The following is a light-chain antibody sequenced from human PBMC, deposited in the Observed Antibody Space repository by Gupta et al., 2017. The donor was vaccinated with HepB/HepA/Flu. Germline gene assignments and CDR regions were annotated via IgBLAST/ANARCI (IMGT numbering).Light chain of an antibody. CDR2: EVV. CDR3: DSYTSRGTWV. Sequence: QSALTQPPSVSGSPGQSVTISCTGTNSDVGNYNRVSWYQQSPGTAPQFIIYEVVNRSWGVPCRFSGSKAGNTASLTISGPQAEDEADYYCDSYTSRGTWVFGGGTKLTVL. J-gene: IGLJ3*02. V-gene: IGLV2-18*02. CDR1: NSDVGNYNR.